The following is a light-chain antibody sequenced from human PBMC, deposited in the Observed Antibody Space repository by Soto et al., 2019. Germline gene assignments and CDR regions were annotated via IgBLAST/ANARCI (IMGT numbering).Light chain of an antibody. J-gene: IGKJ4*01. CDR2: DAS. V-gene: IGKV1-5*01. Sequence: DIQMTQSPSTLSASVGDRVTITCRASQSISSWLAWYQQKPGKAPKLLIYDASSLESGVPSRFSGSGSGTEFSLTISSLQPDDFATYHCQQHNSYLTFGGGTMVDIK. CDR1: QSISSW. CDR3: QQHNSYLT.